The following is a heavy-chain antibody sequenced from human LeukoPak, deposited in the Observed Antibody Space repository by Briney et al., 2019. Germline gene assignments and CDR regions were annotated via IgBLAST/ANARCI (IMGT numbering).Heavy chain of an antibody. Sequence: GASVKVSCKASGDTFSSYAISWVRQAPGQGLEWVGGIIPIFGTANYAQKFQGRVTITADESTSTAYMELSSLRSEDTAVYYCARARRSGYYDILTGYVGYWGQGTLVTVSS. V-gene: IGHV1-69*13. CDR1: GDTFSSYA. D-gene: IGHD3-9*01. CDR3: ARARRSGYYDILTGYVGY. J-gene: IGHJ4*02. CDR2: IIPIFGTA.